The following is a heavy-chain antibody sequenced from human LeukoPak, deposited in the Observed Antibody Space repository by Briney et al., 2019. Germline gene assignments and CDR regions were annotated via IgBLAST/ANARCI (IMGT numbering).Heavy chain of an antibody. CDR2: IWFDGSNK. J-gene: IGHJ4*02. V-gene: IGHV3-33*01. CDR3: VRDPSGSGFAFDS. CDR1: GFIFSNDA. D-gene: IGHD1-1*01. Sequence: GGSLRLTCAASGFIFSNDAMHWVRQAPGKGLEWVAFIWFDGSNKHYADSVKGRFTISRDNSEDTLYLQMNSLRAEDTAVYYCVRDPSGSGFAFDSWGQGALVTVSS.